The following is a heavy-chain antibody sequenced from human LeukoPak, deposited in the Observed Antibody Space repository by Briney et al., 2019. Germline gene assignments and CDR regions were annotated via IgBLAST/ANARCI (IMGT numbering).Heavy chain of an antibody. D-gene: IGHD6-13*01. CDR1: GFNFSTYG. Sequence: LTGRSLRLSCAASGFNFSTYGMHWVRQAPGKGLEWVAVIWYDGSIKNYADSVKGRFTISRDNSKNTVYLQMDSPRAEDKALYYCARGHQLVKTDWGQGTLVTVSS. CDR2: IWYDGSIK. J-gene: IGHJ4*02. V-gene: IGHV3-33*01. CDR3: ARGHQLVKTD.